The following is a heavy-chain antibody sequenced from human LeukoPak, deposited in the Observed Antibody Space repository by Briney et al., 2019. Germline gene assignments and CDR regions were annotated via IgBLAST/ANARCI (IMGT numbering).Heavy chain of an antibody. D-gene: IGHD3-3*01. CDR3: ARVSRSVSTFGVVIIDAFDV. CDR1: GFTFSTYW. Sequence: GGSLRLSCAAPGFTFSTYWMHWVRQAPGKGLVWVSRINTDGSYTTYADSVKGRFTISRDNAKNTLYLQMSSLRAEDTAVYYCARVSRSVSTFGVVIIDAFDVWGQGTMVTVSS. V-gene: IGHV3-74*01. CDR2: INTDGSYT. J-gene: IGHJ3*01.